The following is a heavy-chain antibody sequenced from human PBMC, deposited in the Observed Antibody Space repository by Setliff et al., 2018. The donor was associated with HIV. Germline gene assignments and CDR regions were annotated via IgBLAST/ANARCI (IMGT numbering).Heavy chain of an antibody. J-gene: IGHJ4*02. CDR2: IYYSGST. D-gene: IGHD3-10*01. CDR1: GGSISSGGYY. CDR3: ARAPFYYGSGSYQTFDY. Sequence: KTSETLSLTCTVSGGSISSGGYYWSWIRQPPGKGLEWIGSIYYSGSTYYNPSLKSRVTISVDTSQNQFSLKLSSVTAADTAVYYCARAPFYYGSGSYQTFDYWGQGTLVTVSS. V-gene: IGHV4-39*07.